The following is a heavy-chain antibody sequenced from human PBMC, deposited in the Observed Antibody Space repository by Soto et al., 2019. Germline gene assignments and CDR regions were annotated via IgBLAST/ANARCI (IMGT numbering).Heavy chain of an antibody. V-gene: IGHV4-31*03. CDR2: IYYSGST. D-gene: IGHD5-18*01. CDR3: ARDLLGSYGLGGYWFDP. J-gene: IGHJ5*02. CDR1: GGSISSGGYY. Sequence: PSETLSLTCTVSGGSISSGGYYWSWIRQHPGKGLEWIGYIYYSGSTYYNPSLKSRVTISVDTSKNQFSLKLSSVTAADTAVYYCARDLLGSYGLGGYWFDPWGQGTLVTVSS.